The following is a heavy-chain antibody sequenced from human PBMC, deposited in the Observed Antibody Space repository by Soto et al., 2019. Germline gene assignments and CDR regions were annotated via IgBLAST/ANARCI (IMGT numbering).Heavy chain of an antibody. CDR2: ISGSGGTT. J-gene: IGHJ5*02. CDR1: GFTFSTYA. Sequence: EVQLLESAGGLVQPGKSLRLSCATSGFTFSTYAMSWVRQAPGKGLEWASTISGSGGTTYYADSVKGRFTISRDNSKNALYLQMNSLKAEDTAIFYCARHSVGYQLLYNWFDPWGQGTLVTVSS. V-gene: IGHV3-23*01. CDR3: ARHSVGYQLLYNWFDP. D-gene: IGHD2-2*01.